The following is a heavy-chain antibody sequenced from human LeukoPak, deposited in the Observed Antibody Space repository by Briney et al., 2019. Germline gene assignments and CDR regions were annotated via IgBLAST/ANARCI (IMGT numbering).Heavy chain of an antibody. J-gene: IGHJ4*02. CDR2: IRGKAYAGAT. CDR3: TRTYYFDSSGYYYGLFDY. CDR1: GFTFGNFA. Sequence: GGSLRLSCTASGFTFGNFAMSWFRQAPGKGLEWVGFIRGKAYAGATEYAASVKGRFTISRDDSKSIAYLQMNSLKTEDTAVYYCTRTYYFDSSGYYYGLFDYWGQGTLVTVSS. D-gene: IGHD3-22*01. V-gene: IGHV3-49*03.